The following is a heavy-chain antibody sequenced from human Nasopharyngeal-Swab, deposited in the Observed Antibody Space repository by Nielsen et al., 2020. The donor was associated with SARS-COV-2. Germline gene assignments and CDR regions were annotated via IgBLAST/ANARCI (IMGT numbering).Heavy chain of an antibody. Sequence: ASVKVSCKTSGYTFTSYYMHWVRQAPGQGLEWMGIINPSGGSTSYAQKFQGRVTMTRDTSTSTVYMELSSLRSEDTAVYYCARVGYSYGYADYWGQGTLVTVSS. D-gene: IGHD5-18*01. CDR1: GYTFTSYY. V-gene: IGHV1-46*01. J-gene: IGHJ4*02. CDR2: INPSGGST. CDR3: ARVGYSYGYADY.